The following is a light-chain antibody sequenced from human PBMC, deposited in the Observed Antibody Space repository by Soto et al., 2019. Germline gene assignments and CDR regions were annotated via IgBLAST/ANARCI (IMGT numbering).Light chain of an antibody. CDR1: QSVSSY. J-gene: IGKJ5*01. Sequence: EIVLTQSPATLSLSPGERATLSCRASQSVSSYLAWYQQKPGQAPRLLIYDASNRATGIPARFSGSGSGTDFTLTISSLEPGDFAVYYGQQRSNWPLRIPFGQGTRLEIK. CDR3: QQRSNWPLRIP. V-gene: IGKV3-11*01. CDR2: DAS.